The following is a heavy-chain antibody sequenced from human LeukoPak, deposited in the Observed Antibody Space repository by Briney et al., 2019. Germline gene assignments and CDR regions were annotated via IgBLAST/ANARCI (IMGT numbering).Heavy chain of an antibody. V-gene: IGHV3-21*01. CDR1: GFTFSSYA. CDR2: ISSGSSYI. J-gene: IGHJ5*02. CDR3: ARDGSDSSGYPEGFDP. Sequence: GGSLRLSCAASGFTFSSYAMSWVRQAPGKGLEWVSSISSGSSYIYYADSVKGRFTISRDNAKNSLYLQMNSLRAEDTAVYYCARDGSDSSGYPEGFDPWGQGTLVTVSS. D-gene: IGHD3-22*01.